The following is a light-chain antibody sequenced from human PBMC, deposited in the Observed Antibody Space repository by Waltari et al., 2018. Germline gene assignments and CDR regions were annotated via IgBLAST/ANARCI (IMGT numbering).Light chain of an antibody. V-gene: IGKV3-15*01. Sequence: EIVLTQSPGTLSLSPGERATVSCRASQSVSSNLAWYQQKPGQAPRLLIYGASTKATGIPARVSGSGSGTEFTLTISGLQSEDFAVYYCQQYNNWPQWTFGQGTKVEIK. J-gene: IGKJ1*01. CDR3: QQYNNWPQWT. CDR1: QSVSSN. CDR2: GAS.